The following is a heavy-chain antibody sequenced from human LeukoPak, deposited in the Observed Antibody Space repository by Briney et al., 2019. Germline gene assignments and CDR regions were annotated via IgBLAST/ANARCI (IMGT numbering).Heavy chain of an antibody. CDR2: INQDGSVI. J-gene: IGHJ4*02. Sequence: GGSLRLSCAVSGVYWMSWVRQAPGKVLEWVANINQDGSVIYYVDSAKGRFTISRDNAKNSLYLQMNSLRAEDTGVYYCATSSGAPGNMWGQGTLVTVSS. CDR1: GVYW. CDR3: ATSSGAPGNM. V-gene: IGHV3-7*01. D-gene: IGHD2-8*02.